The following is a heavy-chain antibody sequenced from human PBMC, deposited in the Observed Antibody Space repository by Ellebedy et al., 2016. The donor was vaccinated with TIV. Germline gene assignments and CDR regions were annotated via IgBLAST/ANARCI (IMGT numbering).Heavy chain of an antibody. V-gene: IGHV4-59*01. CDR1: GGSISSYY. Sequence: MPSETLSLTCTVSGGSISSYYWSLIRQPPGKGLEWIGYIYYSGSTNYNPSLKSRVTISVDTSKNQFSLKLSSVTAADTAVYYCAREVGDVFDYWGQGTLVTVSS. CDR3: AREVGDVFDY. CDR2: IYYSGST. J-gene: IGHJ4*02.